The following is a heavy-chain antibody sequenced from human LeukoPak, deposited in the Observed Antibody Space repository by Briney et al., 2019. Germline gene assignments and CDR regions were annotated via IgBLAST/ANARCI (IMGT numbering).Heavy chain of an antibody. D-gene: IGHD6-25*01. CDR3: AKDVLAGWFDP. V-gene: IGHV3-23*01. CDR1: GFTFSSYA. J-gene: IGHJ5*02. CDR2: ISGSGGST. Sequence: GGSLRLSCAASGFTFSSYAMSWVRQAPGKGLEWVSAISGSGGSTYYADSVKGRSTISRDNSKNTLYLQMNGLRAEDTAVYYCAKDVLAGWFDPWGQGTLVTVSS.